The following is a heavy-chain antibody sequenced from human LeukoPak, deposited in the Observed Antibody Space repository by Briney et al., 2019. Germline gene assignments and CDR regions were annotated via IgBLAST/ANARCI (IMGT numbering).Heavy chain of an antibody. Sequence: GGSLRLSCAAPGFTFSNAWVSWVRQAPGKGLEWVGRIKSKTDGGTTDYAAPVKGRFTISRDDSKNTLYLQMNSLKTEDTAVYYCTTDGEQWLPNPQSDYWGQGTLVTVSS. CDR1: GFTFSNAW. J-gene: IGHJ4*02. CDR2: IKSKTDGGTT. D-gene: IGHD6-19*01. V-gene: IGHV3-15*01. CDR3: TTDGEQWLPNPQSDY.